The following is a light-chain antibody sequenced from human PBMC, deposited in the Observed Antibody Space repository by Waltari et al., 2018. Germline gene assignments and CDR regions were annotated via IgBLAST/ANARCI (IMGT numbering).Light chain of an antibody. CDR3: CSYADTLYV. J-gene: IGLJ1*01. CDR1: SSDVGGYNY. V-gene: IGLV2-11*01. Sequence: QSALTQPRSVSGSPGQSVTISCTGTSSDVGGYNYFSWYQQEQGKAPTLLISDVSKRPSGVPDRFSGSKSGNTASLTISGLQAEDEADYYCCSYADTLYVFGTGTTVTVL. CDR2: DVS.